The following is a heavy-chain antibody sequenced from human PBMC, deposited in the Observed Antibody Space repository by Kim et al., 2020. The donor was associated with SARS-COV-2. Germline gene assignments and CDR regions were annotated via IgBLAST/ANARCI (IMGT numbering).Heavy chain of an antibody. V-gene: IGHV3-48*02. D-gene: IGHD3-16*01. CDR1: GFTFSAYD. CDR2: ITKSGTTI. J-gene: IGHJ3*02. CDR3: VRDRMGGAFDM. Sequence: GGSLRLSCATSGFTFSAYDMNWVRQAPGKGLEWLSFITKSGTTIYYADSVKGRFTISRDNAKNSLYLQMNSLRDEDTALYYCVRDRMGGAFDMWGQGTMVTVSS.